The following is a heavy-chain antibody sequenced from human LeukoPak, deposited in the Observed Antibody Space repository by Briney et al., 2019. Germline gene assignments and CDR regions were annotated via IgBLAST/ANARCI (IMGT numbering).Heavy chain of an antibody. V-gene: IGHV3-64D*09. CDR2: ISSTGGST. J-gene: IGHJ3*02. D-gene: IGHD4-11*01. CDR1: GFTFSSYA. CDR3: VKAPRTTVVGFDI. Sequence: GGSLRLSCSASGFTFSSYAMHWVRQAPGKGLEYVSAISSTGGSTYYADSVKGRFTIYRDNSKNTLYLQMSSLRAEDTSVYYCVKAPRTTVVGFDIWGQGTMVTVSS.